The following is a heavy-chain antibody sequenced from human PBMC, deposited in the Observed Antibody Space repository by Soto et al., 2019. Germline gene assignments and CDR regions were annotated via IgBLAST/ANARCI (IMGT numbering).Heavy chain of an antibody. V-gene: IGHV3-21*04. J-gene: IGHJ4*02. CDR2: IRSSSDNT. CDR3: AKHWDY. Sequence: GGSLRLSCAASGFTFSSYSMNWVRQAPGKGLEWVSNIRSSSDNTYYADSVKGRFTISRDNSRNTLYLEMNTLRAEDTAVYYCAKHWDYWGQGTLVTVSS. CDR1: GFTFSSYS. D-gene: IGHD3-3*02.